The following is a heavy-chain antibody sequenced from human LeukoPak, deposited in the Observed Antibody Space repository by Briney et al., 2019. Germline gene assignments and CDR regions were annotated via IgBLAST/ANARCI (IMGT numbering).Heavy chain of an antibody. CDR1: GYTFTSYD. CDR2: MNPNSGNT. V-gene: IGHV1-8*01. CDR3: ARGPTAYYDFWSDYYYYGMDV. D-gene: IGHD3-3*01. Sequence: ASVKVFCKASGYTFTSYDINWVRQATGQGLEWMGWMNPNSGNTGYAQKFQGRITMTRNTSISTAYMELSSLRSEDTAVYYCARGPTAYYDFWSDYYYYGMDVWGQGTTVTVSS. J-gene: IGHJ6*02.